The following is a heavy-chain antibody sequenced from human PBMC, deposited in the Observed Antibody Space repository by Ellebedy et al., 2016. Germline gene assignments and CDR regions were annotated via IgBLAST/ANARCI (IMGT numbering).Heavy chain of an antibody. CDR1: GYTFTAYY. D-gene: IGHD2-21*01. CDR2: IKPTGDFI. CDR3: AREIPEAYYFDF. V-gene: IGHV1-46*01. J-gene: IGHJ4*02. Sequence: ASVKVSCKASGYTFTAYYLHWVRQAPGQGLEYMGIIKPTGDFIRYSQKFQGRVTMTRDSSTNTVYMKLSSLRSEDTAVYYCAREIPEAYYFDFWGQGTLVTVSS.